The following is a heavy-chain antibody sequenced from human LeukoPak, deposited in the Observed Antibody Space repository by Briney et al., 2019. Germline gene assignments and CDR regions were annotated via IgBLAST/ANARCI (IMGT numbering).Heavy chain of an antibody. CDR3: ARAVGCGVIVTPSLDWFDP. CDR2: INPNSGGT. J-gene: IGHJ5*02. Sequence: ASVKVSCKASGYTFTGYYMHWVRQAPGQGLEWMGWINPNSGGTNYAQKFQGRVTMTRDTSISTAYMELSRLRSDDTAVYYCARAVGCGVIVTPSLDWFDPWGQGTLVTVSS. CDR1: GYTFTGYY. V-gene: IGHV1-2*02. D-gene: IGHD3-10*01.